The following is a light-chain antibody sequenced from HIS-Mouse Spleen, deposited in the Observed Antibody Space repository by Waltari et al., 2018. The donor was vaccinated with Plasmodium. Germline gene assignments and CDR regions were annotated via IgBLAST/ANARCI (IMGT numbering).Light chain of an antibody. CDR1: KLGSKS. Sequence: SYVLTQPPSVSVAPGPTARITCGGDKLGSKSLPWYQQKPGQAPVGGVYDDSDRPSGIPERFSGSNSGNTATLTISRVEAGDEADYYCQVWDSSSDHVVFGGGTKLTVL. CDR2: DDS. J-gene: IGLJ2*01. CDR3: QVWDSSSDHVV. V-gene: IGLV3-21*02.